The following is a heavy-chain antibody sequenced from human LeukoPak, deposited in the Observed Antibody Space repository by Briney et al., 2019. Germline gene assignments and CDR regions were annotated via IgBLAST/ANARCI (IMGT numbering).Heavy chain of an antibody. J-gene: IGHJ4*02. Sequence: PGGSLRLSCAASGSTFSSHAMSWVRQAPGKGLEWVSTISGDGGITYYADSVKGRFTISRDNSKNTLYLQVNSLRAEDTAVYYCGRQGIYASGNLDYWGQGTLVTVSS. V-gene: IGHV3-23*01. D-gene: IGHD3-10*01. CDR2: ISGDGGIT. CDR3: GRQGIYASGNLDY. CDR1: GSTFSSHA.